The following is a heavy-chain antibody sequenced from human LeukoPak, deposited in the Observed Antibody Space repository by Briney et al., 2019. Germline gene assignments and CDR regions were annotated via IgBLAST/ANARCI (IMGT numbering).Heavy chain of an antibody. V-gene: IGHV3-23*01. D-gene: IGHD1-26*01. Sequence: GGSLRLSCAASGFTFSSYAMNWVRQAPGKGLEWVSAITGSGGRTYYADSVKGRFIISRDNSKNTLYLQMNSLRAEDTAVYYCARYSGTFSNSYFDCWGQGTLVTVSS. CDR3: ARYSGTFSNSYFDC. J-gene: IGHJ4*02. CDR2: ITGSGGRT. CDR1: GFTFSSYA.